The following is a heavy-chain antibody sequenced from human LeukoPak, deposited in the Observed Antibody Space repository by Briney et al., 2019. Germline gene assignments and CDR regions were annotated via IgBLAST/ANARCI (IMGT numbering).Heavy chain of an antibody. CDR2: ISSSRSDI. D-gene: IGHD1-1*01. Sequence: PGGSLRLSCAASGFTFSSYSMNWVRQAPGKGLEWVSCISSSRSDIYYADSVQGRFTISRDNAKNSLYLQMNSLTAEDTAVYYCARKLKTGDRVGTFDIWGQGTMVTVSS. CDR1: GFTFSSYS. J-gene: IGHJ3*02. CDR3: ARKLKTGDRVGTFDI. V-gene: IGHV3-21*01.